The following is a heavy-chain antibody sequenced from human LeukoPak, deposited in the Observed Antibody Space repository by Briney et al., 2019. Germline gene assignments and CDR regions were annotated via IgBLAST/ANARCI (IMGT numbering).Heavy chain of an antibody. D-gene: IGHD6-13*01. Sequence: PSETLSLTCTVSGGSISSGSYYWSWIRQPAGKGLDWIGRIYTSGSTHYNPSLKSRVTMSVDTSKNQFSLKLSSVTAADTAVYYCARHFHAAAGTKGYFDYWGQGTLVTVSS. J-gene: IGHJ4*02. CDR3: ARHFHAAAGTKGYFDY. CDR1: GGSISSGSYY. V-gene: IGHV4-61*02. CDR2: IYTSGST.